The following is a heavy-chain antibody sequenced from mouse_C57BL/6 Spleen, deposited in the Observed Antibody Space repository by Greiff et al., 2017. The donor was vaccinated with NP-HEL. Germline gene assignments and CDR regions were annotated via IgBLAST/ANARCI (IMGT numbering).Heavy chain of an antibody. CDR1: GYTFTSYW. V-gene: IGHV1-55*01. CDR3: ARRVTGTAWFAY. D-gene: IGHD4-1*01. Sequence: VQLQQPGAELVKPGASVKMSCKASGYTFTSYWITWVKQRPGQGLEWIGDIYPGSGSTNYNEKFKSKATLTVDTSSSTAYMQLSSLTSEDSAVYYCARRVTGTAWFAYWGQGTLVTVSA. CDR2: IYPGSGST. J-gene: IGHJ3*01.